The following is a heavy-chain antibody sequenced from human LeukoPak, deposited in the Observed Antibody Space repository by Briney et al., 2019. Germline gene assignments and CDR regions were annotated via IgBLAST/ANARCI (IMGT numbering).Heavy chain of an antibody. CDR3: ARELLVAGGYYGMDV. J-gene: IGHJ6*02. CDR2: IIPIFGTA. CDR1: GGTFSIYA. Sequence: SVKVPCKASGGTFSIYAISWVRQAPGQGLEWMGGIIPIFGTANYAQKFQGRVTITADESTSTAYMELSSLRSEDTAVYYCARELLVAGGYYGMDVWGQGTTVTVSS. D-gene: IGHD6-19*01. V-gene: IGHV1-69*13.